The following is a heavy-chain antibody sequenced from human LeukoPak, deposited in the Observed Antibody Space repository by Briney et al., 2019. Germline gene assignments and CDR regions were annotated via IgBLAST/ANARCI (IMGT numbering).Heavy chain of an antibody. CDR2: VYYISNT. Sequence: SETLSLTCTVSGASVDSAGYYWSWIRQPPGGGLEWIGYVYYISNTNYNPSLKSRVTMSVNPSENQFSLKLNSVTAADTAMYYCARTQSQSGSYRYYFGYWGQGTLVTVSS. V-gene: IGHV4-61*08. CDR3: ARTQSQSGSYRYYFGY. CDR1: GASVDSAGYY. J-gene: IGHJ4*02. D-gene: IGHD1-26*01.